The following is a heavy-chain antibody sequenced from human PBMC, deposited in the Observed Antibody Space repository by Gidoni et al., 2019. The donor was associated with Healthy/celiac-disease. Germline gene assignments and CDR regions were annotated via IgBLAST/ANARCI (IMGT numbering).Heavy chain of an antibody. Sequence: EVQLLESGGGLVQPGGSLRLSCAAPAFRFRSSAMSWVRQAPGKGLEWVSAIRGSGGSTYYADSVKGRFTISRDNSKNTLYLQMNSLRAEDTAVYYCAKAEVLDTAMVGGMDVWGQGTTVTVSS. CDR1: AFRFRSSA. J-gene: IGHJ6*02. CDR2: IRGSGGST. V-gene: IGHV3-23*01. CDR3: AKAEVLDTAMVGGMDV. D-gene: IGHD5-18*01.